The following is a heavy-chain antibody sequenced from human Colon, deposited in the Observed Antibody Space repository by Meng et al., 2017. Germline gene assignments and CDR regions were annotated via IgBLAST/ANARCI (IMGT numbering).Heavy chain of an antibody. J-gene: IGHJ5*02. V-gene: IGHV4-4*02. CDR2: IFHSGTS. D-gene: IGHD2/OR15-2a*01. CDR1: GASISGDNG. Sequence: QVQLQGSGPGLGKPSGTLALTCAVSGASISGDNGWSWVRQTPGKGLEWLGEIFHSGTSNYNPSLKSRVTISVDKSKNQFSLRLSSVTAADTAVYYCARRNSNNWFDPWGQGTLVTVSS. CDR3: ARRNSNNWFDP.